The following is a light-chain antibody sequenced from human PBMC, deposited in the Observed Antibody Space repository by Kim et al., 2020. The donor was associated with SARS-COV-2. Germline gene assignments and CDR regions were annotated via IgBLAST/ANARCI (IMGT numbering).Light chain of an antibody. Sequence: SYELTQPPSVSVAPGEAAKIPCAGNNIGSKNVQWYQQRAGQAPVLVISHDSDRPSEIPDRFSGSNSGNTATLTSSRVEAGDEADYYCQVWDGSTDHYVYGTGTRVTVL. V-gene: IGLV3-21*04. CDR3: QVWDGSTDHYV. CDR2: HDS. J-gene: IGLJ1*01. CDR1: NIGSKN.